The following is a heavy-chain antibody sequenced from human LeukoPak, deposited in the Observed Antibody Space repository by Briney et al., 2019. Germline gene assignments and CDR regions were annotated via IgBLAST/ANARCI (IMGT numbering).Heavy chain of an antibody. J-gene: IGHJ4*02. CDR1: GGSISSGGYY. Sequence: SETLSLTCTVSGGSISSGGYYWSWIRQHPGKGLEWIGYIYYSGSTYYNPSLKSRVTISVDTSKNQFSLKLSSVTAADTAVYYCARDRGRGYYDYWGQGTLATVSS. CDR3: ARDRGRGYYDY. D-gene: IGHD3-22*01. CDR2: IYYSGST. V-gene: IGHV4-31*03.